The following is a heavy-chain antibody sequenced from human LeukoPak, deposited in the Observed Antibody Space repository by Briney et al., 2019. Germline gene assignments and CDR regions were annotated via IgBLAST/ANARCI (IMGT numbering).Heavy chain of an antibody. CDR1: GFTFSRYA. D-gene: IGHD2-15*01. CDR3: ARGSVGTPPPFDF. CDR2: TSFDGSGQ. J-gene: IGHJ4*02. V-gene: IGHV3-30-3*01. Sequence: PGRSLRLSCAASGFTFSRYALHWVRQTPGKGLEWVALTSFDGSGQYYADFVKGRFTISRDNSKNTLYLQMNCLRPEDTAVYYCARGSVGTPPPFDFWGQGTLVTVSS.